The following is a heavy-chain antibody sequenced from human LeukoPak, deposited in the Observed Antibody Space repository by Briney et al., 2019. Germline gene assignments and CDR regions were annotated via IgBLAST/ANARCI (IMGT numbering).Heavy chain of an antibody. D-gene: IGHD3-10*01. V-gene: IGHV3-21*04. CDR2: ISSSTSYI. CDR1: GFTFSSYS. CDR3: ARVRTSGRYYYYGMDV. J-gene: IGHJ6*02. Sequence: PGGSLRLSCAASGFTFSSYSMNWVRRAPGKGLEWVSSISSSTSYIYYADSVKGRFTISRDNSKNTLYLQMNSLRAGDTAVYYCARVRTSGRYYYYGMDVWGQGTTVTVSS.